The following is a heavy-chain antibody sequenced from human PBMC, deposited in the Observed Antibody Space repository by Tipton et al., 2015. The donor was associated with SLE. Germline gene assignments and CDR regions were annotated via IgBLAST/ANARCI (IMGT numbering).Heavy chain of an antibody. CDR2: VFHGGTT. J-gene: IGHJ6*03. CDR1: GSSINSDYF. CDR3: ARVPAVYYYYMDV. V-gene: IGHV4-38-2*01. D-gene: IGHD2-2*01. Sequence: TLSLTCAVSGSSINSDYFWGWIRRPPGKGLEWIGSVFHGGTTYYNPSLKSRVTISVDTSKNQFSLKLSSVTAADTAVYYCARVPAVYYYYMDVWGKGTTVTVSS.